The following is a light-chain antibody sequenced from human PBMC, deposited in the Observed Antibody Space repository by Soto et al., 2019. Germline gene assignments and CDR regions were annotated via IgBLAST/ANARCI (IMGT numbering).Light chain of an antibody. CDR2: GAS. CDR1: QSVSSN. CDR3: QQYNNWVRP. V-gene: IGKV3-15*01. J-gene: IGKJ1*01. Sequence: EIVMTQSPATLSVSPGERATLSCRASQSVSSNLAWYQQKPGQAPRLLIYGASTRATGIPARFSGSGSGTEFTLTISSLQSEDFAVYYCQQYNNWVRPFGQGTKVEIK.